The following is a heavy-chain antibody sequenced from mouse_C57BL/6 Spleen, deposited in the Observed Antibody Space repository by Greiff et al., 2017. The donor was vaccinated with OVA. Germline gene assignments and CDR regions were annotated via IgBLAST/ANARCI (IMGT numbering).Heavy chain of an antibody. CDR2: IYPGDGDT. CDR3: AREGGYGNYYYAMDY. Sequence: QVQLKESGPELVKPGASVKISCKASGYAFSSSWMNWVKQRPGKGLEWIGRIYPGDGDTNYNGKFKGKATLTADKSSSTAYMQLSSLTSEDSAVYFCAREGGYGNYYYAMDYWGQGTLVTVSS. D-gene: IGHD2-10*02. CDR1: GYAFSSSW. V-gene: IGHV1-82*01. J-gene: IGHJ4*01.